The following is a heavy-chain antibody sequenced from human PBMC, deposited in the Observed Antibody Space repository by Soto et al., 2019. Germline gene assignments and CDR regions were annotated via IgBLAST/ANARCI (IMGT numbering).Heavy chain of an antibody. CDR1: GGTFSSYT. V-gene: IGHV1-69*02. J-gene: IGHJ4*02. CDR2: IIPMLGIA. D-gene: IGHD5-18*01. CDR3: ANRGYSYGFVIY. Sequence: QVQLVQSGAEVKKPGSSVKVSCKASGGTFSSYTFSWVRQAPGQGLEWMGRIIPMLGIANYAQKFQGRVTITADKYPSTAYIELSSLRSEDTAVYYCANRGYSYGFVIYWGQGTLVTVSS.